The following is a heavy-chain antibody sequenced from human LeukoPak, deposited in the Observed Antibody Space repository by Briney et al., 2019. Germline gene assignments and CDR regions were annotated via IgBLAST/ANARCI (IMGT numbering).Heavy chain of an antibody. D-gene: IGHD1-1*01. CDR2: IWYDGSQK. V-gene: IGHV3-33*08. J-gene: IGHJ4*02. CDR3: ATEGGQLEQLNY. Sequence: QTRGSLRLSCAASGFTFSSFGMHWVRQAPGKGLEWVAVIWYDGSQKYYADSVKGRFTISRDNSKNTLYLQMNSLRAEDTAVYYCATEGGQLEQLNYWGQGTLVTVSS. CDR1: GFTFSSFG.